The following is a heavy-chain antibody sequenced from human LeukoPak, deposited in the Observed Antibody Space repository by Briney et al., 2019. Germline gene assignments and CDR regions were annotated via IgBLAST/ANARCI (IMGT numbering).Heavy chain of an antibody. J-gene: IGHJ4*02. V-gene: IGHV3-33*06. CDR3: AKDLLDGDYAVYFDY. Sequence: PGRSLRLSCAASGFTFSSYGMHWVRQAPGKGLEWVAVIWYDGSNKYYADSVKGRFTISRDNSKNTLYLQMNSLRAEDTAVYYCAKDLLDGDYAVYFDYWGQGTLVTVSS. CDR2: IWYDGSNK. CDR1: GFTFSSYG. D-gene: IGHD4-17*01.